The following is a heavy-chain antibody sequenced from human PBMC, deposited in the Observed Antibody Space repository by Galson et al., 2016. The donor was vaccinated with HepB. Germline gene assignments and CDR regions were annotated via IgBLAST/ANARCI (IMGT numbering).Heavy chain of an antibody. CDR1: GYTFISYG. D-gene: IGHD3-3*01. CDR3: ARDRRYDDYNRMDV. CDR2: ISAHNGNT. J-gene: IGHJ6*04. V-gene: IGHV1-18*04. Sequence: SVKVSCKASGYTFISYGISWVRQAPGQGLEWMGWISAHNGNTNYAQKIQGRVTLTTETSTRTAYMELRSLRPDDTAVYYCARDRRYDDYNRMDVWGKGTTVTVAS.